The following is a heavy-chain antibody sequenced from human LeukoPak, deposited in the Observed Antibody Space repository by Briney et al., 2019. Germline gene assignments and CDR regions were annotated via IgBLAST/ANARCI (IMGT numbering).Heavy chain of an antibody. CDR1: RXTVATNH. CDR2: IYNGDNT. J-gene: IGHJ4*02. CDR3: ARASRWLAFDT. V-gene: IGHV3-66*01. D-gene: IGHD6-19*01. Sequence: GGSLRLSCAASRXTVATNHVNWVRQAPGKGLEWVSVIYNGDNTAYADSVKGRFTVSRDNSKNTLYLQMHSLRAEDTAVYFCARASRWLAFDTWGQGTLVTVSS.